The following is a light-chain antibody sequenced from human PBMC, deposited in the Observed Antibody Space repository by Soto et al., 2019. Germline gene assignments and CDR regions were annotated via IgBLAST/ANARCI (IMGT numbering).Light chain of an antibody. V-gene: IGKV1-5*03. CDR2: KAS. CDR1: QSISSW. Sequence: DIQMTQSPSTLSASLGDRVTITCRASQSISSWLAWYQQKPGKAPKLLIYKASSLESGVPSRFRGSGSGTEFTLTISSLQPDDFETYYCQQYTSSPWTFGQGTKVDIK. CDR3: QQYTSSPWT. J-gene: IGKJ1*01.